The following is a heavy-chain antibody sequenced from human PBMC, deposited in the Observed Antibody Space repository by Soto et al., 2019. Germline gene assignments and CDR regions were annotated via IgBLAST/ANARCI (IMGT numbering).Heavy chain of an antibody. CDR1: GYTFSTYA. V-gene: IGHV3-23*01. Sequence: PGGSLRVSCAASGYTFSTYAMNWVRQALGKWGESASAISGGGGSTYYADYVKGRVTISRDNSKNTLYLQIHSMRAEDTAVYHCAKVSLGALTFTDYYYYGLDVWGQGTTVTVSS. CDR2: ISGGGGST. J-gene: IGHJ6*02. CDR3: AKVSLGALTFTDYYYYGLDV. D-gene: IGHD1-26*01.